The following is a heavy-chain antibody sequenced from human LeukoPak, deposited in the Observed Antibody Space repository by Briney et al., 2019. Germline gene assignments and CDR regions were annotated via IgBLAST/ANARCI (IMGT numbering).Heavy chain of an antibody. CDR3: ATARITIFGAVIDY. D-gene: IGHD3-3*01. J-gene: IGHJ4*02. CDR2: ISAYNGNT. V-gene: IGHV1-18*01. CDR1: GYTFTSYG. Sequence: ASVKVSRKASGYTFTSYGISWVRQAPGQGLEWMGWISAYNGNTNYAQKLQGRVTMTTDTSTSTAYMELRSLRSDDTAVYYCATARITIFGAVIDYWGQGTLVTVSS.